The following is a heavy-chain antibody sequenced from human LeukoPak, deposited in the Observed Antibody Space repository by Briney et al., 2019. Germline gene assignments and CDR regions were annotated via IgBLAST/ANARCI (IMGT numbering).Heavy chain of an antibody. V-gene: IGHV1-18*01. CDR3: ARADNYYGSGSEFDY. CDR2: ISAYNGNT. Sequence: ASVKVSCKASGYTFTSYGISWVRQAPGQGLEWMGWISAYNGNTNYAQKFLGRVTVTRDTSTSTVSMELSSLRSEDTAVYYCARADNYYGSGSEFDYWGQGTLVTVSS. D-gene: IGHD3-10*01. J-gene: IGHJ4*02. CDR1: GYTFTSYG.